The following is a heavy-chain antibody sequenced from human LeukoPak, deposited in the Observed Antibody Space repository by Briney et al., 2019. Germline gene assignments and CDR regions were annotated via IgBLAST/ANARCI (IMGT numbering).Heavy chain of an antibody. CDR3: AKDDFWSGYSAYGMDV. CDR1: GFTFSSYA. Sequence: GGSLRLSCAASGFTFSSYAMSWVRQAPGKGLEWVSAISGSGGSTYYADSVKGRFTISRDNSKNTLYLQMNSLRAEDTAVYYCAKDDFWSGYSAYGMDVWGQRDHGHRLL. CDR2: ISGSGGST. V-gene: IGHV3-23*01. D-gene: IGHD3-3*01. J-gene: IGHJ6*04.